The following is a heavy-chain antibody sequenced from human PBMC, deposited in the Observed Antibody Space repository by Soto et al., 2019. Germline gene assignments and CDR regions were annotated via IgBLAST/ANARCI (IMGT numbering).Heavy chain of an antibody. D-gene: IGHD3-22*01. CDR2: IGTAGDT. CDR1: GFTFSSYD. V-gene: IGHV3-13*01. Sequence: GGSLSLSCAASGFTFSSYDMHWVRQATGKGLEWVSAIGTAGDTYYPGSVKGRFTISRENAKNSLYLQMNSLRAEDTAVYYCARDRVYYDSSGSYYYYYGMDVWGQGTTVTVSS. J-gene: IGHJ6*02. CDR3: ARDRVYYDSSGSYYYYYGMDV.